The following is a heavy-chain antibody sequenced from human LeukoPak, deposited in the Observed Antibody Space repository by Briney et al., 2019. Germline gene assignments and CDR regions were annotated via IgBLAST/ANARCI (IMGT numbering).Heavy chain of an antibody. CDR2: INHSGST. CDR1: GGSFSGYY. CDR3: ARGITMFDY. V-gene: IGHV4-34*01. D-gene: IGHD3-10*01. Sequence: SETLSLTCAVYGGSFSGYYWSWIRQPPGKGLEWIGEINHSGSTNYNPSLKSRVTMSVDTSKNQFSLKLSSVTAADTAVYYCARGITMFDYWGQGTLVTVSS. J-gene: IGHJ4*02.